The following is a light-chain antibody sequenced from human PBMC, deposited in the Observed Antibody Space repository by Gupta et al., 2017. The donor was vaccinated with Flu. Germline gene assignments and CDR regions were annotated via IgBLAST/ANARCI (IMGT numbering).Light chain of an antibody. CDR1: TGAVTSGHS. V-gene: IGLV7-43*01. CDR2: STA. Sequence: VVPQELSVTVPPGGTVTLTCASSTGAVTSGHSPNWLQRVPAHGLRTLIYSTATKNSGTPARFTGSTTVGKATLTLSDVEAADDDEYYSQQDAGGQGVFGGGTKVTVL. CDR3: QQDAGGQGV. J-gene: IGLJ3*02.